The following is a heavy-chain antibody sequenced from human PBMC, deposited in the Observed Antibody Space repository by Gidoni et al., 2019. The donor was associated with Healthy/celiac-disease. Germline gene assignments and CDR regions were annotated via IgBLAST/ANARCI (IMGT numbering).Heavy chain of an antibody. J-gene: IGHJ4*02. Sequence: QVQLQESGPGLAKPSQTLSLTCTVSGGSITSGGYYWSWIRQHPGKGLEWIGYIYYSGSTYYNPSLKSRVTISVDTSKNQFSLKLSSVTAADTAVYYCARSPVVVAAPPDYWGQGTLVTVSS. CDR1: GGSITSGGYY. CDR2: IYYSGST. D-gene: IGHD2-15*01. CDR3: ARSPVVVAAPPDY. V-gene: IGHV4-31*03.